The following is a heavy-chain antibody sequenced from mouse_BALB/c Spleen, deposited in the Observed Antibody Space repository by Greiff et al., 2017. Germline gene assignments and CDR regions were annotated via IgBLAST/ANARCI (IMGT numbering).Heavy chain of an antibody. CDR1: GFTFSSYT. V-gene: IGHV5-12-2*01. J-gene: IGHJ4*01. CDR2: ISNGGGST. D-gene: IGHD2-10*01. Sequence: DVKLVESGGGLVQPGGSLKLSCAASGFTFSSYTMSWVRQTPEKRLEWVAYISNGGGSTYYPDTVKGRFTISRDNAKNTLYLQMSSLKSEDTAMYYCARSYYGNYGAMDYWGQGTSVTVSS. CDR3: ARSYYGNYGAMDY.